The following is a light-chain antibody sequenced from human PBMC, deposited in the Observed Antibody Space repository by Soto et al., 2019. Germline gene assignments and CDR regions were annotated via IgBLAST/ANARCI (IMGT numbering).Light chain of an antibody. Sequence: EIVMTQSPATLSVSPGQRATLSCRASESVSSHLAWYQQKPGQSPRLLIYDVSIRATGVPARFSGTGSETDFTLTISGLQSEDSAVYFCQQYNNWPFSFGQGTRLEIK. J-gene: IGKJ5*01. CDR1: ESVSSH. CDR2: DVS. CDR3: QQYNNWPFS. V-gene: IGKV3-15*01.